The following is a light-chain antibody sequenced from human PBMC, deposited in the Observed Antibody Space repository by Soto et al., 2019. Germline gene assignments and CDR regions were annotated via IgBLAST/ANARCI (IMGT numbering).Light chain of an antibody. CDR3: QQYESYPLT. V-gene: IGKV1-5*03. CDR1: QSISSW. J-gene: IGKJ4*01. CDR2: KAS. Sequence: DIQMTQSPSTPSASVGDRVTITCRASQSISSWLAWYQQKPGKPPNLLIYKASSLESGVPSRFSGSRSGTEFTLTISSLQPDDFATYYCQQYESYPLTFGGGTKVEIK.